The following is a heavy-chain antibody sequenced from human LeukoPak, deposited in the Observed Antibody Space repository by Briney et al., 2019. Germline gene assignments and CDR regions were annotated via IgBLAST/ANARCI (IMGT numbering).Heavy chain of an antibody. Sequence: GSSVKVSCKASGGTFSSYAINWVRQAPGQGLEWMGIINPNAGATSYAQKFQGRVTVTRDTSTSTVYMELSSLRSEDTAVYYCARDLSGGKLRYFDWLPPDYWGQGTLVTVSS. D-gene: IGHD3-9*01. CDR1: GGTFSSYA. V-gene: IGHV1-46*01. CDR3: ARDLSGGKLRYFDWLPPDY. CDR2: INPNAGAT. J-gene: IGHJ4*02.